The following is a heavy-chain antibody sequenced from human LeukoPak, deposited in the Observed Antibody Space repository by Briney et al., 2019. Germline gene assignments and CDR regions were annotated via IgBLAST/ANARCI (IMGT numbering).Heavy chain of an antibody. D-gene: IGHD2-2*02. CDR1: GGSISSYY. CDR3: ARVGIVVVPAAIHDAFDI. V-gene: IGHV4-4*07. Sequence: NPSETLSLTCTVSGGSISSYYWSWIRQPAGKGLEWIGRIYTSGSTNYNPSLKSRVTISVDTSKNQFSLKLSSVTAADTAVYYCARVGIVVVPAAIHDAFDIWGQGTMVTVSS. J-gene: IGHJ3*02. CDR2: IYTSGST.